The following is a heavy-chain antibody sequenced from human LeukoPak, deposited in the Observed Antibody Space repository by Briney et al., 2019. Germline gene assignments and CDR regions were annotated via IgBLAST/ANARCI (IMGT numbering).Heavy chain of an antibody. CDR1: EFTFSSYN. CDR2: INPSSSYI. CDR3: ARDKDRTSAGRCYLPDD. J-gene: IGHJ4*02. V-gene: IGHV3-21*01. D-gene: IGHD2-15*01. Sequence: GGSLRLSCVASEFTFSSYNMNWVRQAPGKGLEWLSSINPSSSYIKYADAVKGRFTNSRSNAKNSVYPQMSSLRAEDTAVYYCARDKDRTSAGRCYLPDDWGQGTLVTVSS.